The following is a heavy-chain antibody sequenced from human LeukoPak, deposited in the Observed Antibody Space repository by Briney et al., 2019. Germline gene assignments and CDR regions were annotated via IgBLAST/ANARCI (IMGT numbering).Heavy chain of an antibody. V-gene: IGHV4-39*07. D-gene: IGHD6-13*01. Sequence: SETLSLTCTVSGGSISSSSYYWGWIRQPPGKGLEWIGSIYYSGSTYYNPSLKSRVTISVDTSKNQFSLKLSSVTAADTAVYYCARNSVHPIEGSWYPFDYWGQGTLVTVSS. CDR2: IYYSGST. J-gene: IGHJ4*02. CDR1: GGSISSSSYY. CDR3: ARNSVHPIEGSWYPFDY.